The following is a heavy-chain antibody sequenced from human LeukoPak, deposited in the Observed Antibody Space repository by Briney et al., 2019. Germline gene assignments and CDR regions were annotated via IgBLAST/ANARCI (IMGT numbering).Heavy chain of an antibody. CDR2: INSDGSTT. Sequence: QPGGSLRLSCAASGFTFSSYWMHWVRHAPGKGLVWVSRINSDGSTTSYADSVKGRFTISRDNAKSTLYLQMNSLRAEDTAVYYCARVYDSYGYGPDYWGQGTLVTVSS. V-gene: IGHV3-74*01. D-gene: IGHD5-18*01. CDR3: ARVYDSYGYGPDY. J-gene: IGHJ4*02. CDR1: GFTFSSYW.